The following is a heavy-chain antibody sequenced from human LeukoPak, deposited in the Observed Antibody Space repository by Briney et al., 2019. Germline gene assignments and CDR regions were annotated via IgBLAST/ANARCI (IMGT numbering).Heavy chain of an antibody. CDR1: GFTLRNAW. V-gene: IGHV3-15*01. CDR2: VKSKAEGGTI. Sequence: GGSVRLSCAASGFTLRNAWMSWVRQAPGEGLEWVARVKSKAEGGTILYAANGRFTISRDNSKSTLYLLMSSLKTEDTAVYYCATVTTMIRGVVGDMWGQGTMVTVS. D-gene: IGHD3-10*01. J-gene: IGHJ3*02. CDR3: ATVTTMIRGVVGDM.